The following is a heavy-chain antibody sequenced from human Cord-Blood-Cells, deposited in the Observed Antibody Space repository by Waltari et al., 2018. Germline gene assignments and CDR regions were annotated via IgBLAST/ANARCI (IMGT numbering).Heavy chain of an antibody. CDR1: GYTFTSYA. D-gene: IGHD7-27*01. V-gene: IGHV1-3*01. Sequence: QVQLVQSGAEVKKPGASVKVSCKASGYTFTSYAMHWVRQAPGQRLEWMGWINADNGNTKYSQKFQGRVTITRDTSASTAYMELSSLRSEDTAVYYCAREALWGKLGIDAFDIWGQGTMVTVSS. CDR2: INADNGNT. J-gene: IGHJ3*02. CDR3: AREALWGKLGIDAFDI.